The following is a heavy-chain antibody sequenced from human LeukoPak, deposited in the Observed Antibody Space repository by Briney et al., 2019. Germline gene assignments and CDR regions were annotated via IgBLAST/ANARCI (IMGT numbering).Heavy chain of an antibody. V-gene: IGHV3-23*01. J-gene: IGHJ3*02. D-gene: IGHD3-22*01. CDR1: GFTFSSYG. CDR3: AKAITMIVVGKSPTPALDAFDI. Sequence: GGTLRLSCAASGFTFSSYGMSWVRQAPGKGLEWVSAISGSGGSTYYADSVKGRFTISRDNSKNTLYLQMNSLRAEDTAVYYCAKAITMIVVGKSPTPALDAFDIWGQGTMVTVSS. CDR2: ISGSGGST.